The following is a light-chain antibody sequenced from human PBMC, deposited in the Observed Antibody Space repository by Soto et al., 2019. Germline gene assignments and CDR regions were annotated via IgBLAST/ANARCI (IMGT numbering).Light chain of an antibody. CDR3: QQGNSCPLT. Sequence: DIQMDPSPSSVSASVGDRVSITCRASQGISNWLAWYQQKPGRAPKLLIYTGYNLQSGYPSRFNGTGSGTDLTLTLSSLQPEDVGTYYFQQGNSCPLTFGGGTQGE. J-gene: IGKJ4*01. V-gene: IGKV1-12*01. CDR2: TGY. CDR1: QGISNW.